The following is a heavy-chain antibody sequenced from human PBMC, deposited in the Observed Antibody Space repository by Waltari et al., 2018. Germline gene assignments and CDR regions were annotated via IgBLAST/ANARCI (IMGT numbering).Heavy chain of an antibody. CDR1: GYSISSGFY. D-gene: IGHD5-18*01. CDR3: ARGQQWAFRYFDI. J-gene: IGHJ4*02. V-gene: IGHV4-38-2*01. CDR2: MYHGGRT. Sequence: QVQLQQSGPGLVKPSETLSLTCVVSGYSISSGFYWVWIRQPPGKGLEWIGSMYHGGRTYYSPSLKRRVTLSGDTSRNQFSLNLTSVTAADTALYFCARGQQWAFRYFDIWGQGILVTVSS.